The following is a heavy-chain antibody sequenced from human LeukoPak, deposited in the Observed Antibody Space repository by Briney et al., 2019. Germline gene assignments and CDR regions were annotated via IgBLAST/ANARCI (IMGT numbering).Heavy chain of an antibody. D-gene: IGHD3-10*01. V-gene: IGHV4-59*08. J-gene: IGHJ4*02. Sequence: RPSETLSLTCTISGGSISSYFWTWIRQPPGKGLEWIGYIYYSGSTNYNPSLKSRVTISLDTSKNQFSLKLSSVTAADTAVYYCARRNSGSGNFDCWGQGTLVTVSS. CDR3: ARRNSGSGNFDC. CDR2: IYYSGST. CDR1: GGSISSYF.